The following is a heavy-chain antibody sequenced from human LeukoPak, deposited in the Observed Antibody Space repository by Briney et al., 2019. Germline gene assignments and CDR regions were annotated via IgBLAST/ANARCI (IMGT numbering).Heavy chain of an antibody. Sequence: ASVKVSCKASGYTFTSYYMHWVRQAPGQGLEWMGIINPSGGSTSYAQKFQGRVTMTRDTSTSTVYMELSSLRSEDTAVYYCARDDTRKSYISNPVYWGQGTLVTVSS. CDR3: ARDDTRKSYISNPVY. J-gene: IGHJ4*02. CDR1: GYTFTSYY. D-gene: IGHD1-1*01. CDR2: INPSGGST. V-gene: IGHV1-46*01.